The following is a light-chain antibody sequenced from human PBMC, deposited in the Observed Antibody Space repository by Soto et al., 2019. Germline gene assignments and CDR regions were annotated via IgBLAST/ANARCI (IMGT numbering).Light chain of an antibody. CDR3: TSYTSGSLYV. CDR1: SSDFGAYNY. V-gene: IGLV2-14*01. Sequence: SALTQPPSVSGSPGQSITISCTGTSSDFGAYNYVSWYQQYPGKVPKLLIYNVSNRPSGVSNRFSGSMSGNTASLTISGLQAEDEADYFCTSYTSGSLYVFGTGTRSPS. J-gene: IGLJ1*01. CDR2: NVS.